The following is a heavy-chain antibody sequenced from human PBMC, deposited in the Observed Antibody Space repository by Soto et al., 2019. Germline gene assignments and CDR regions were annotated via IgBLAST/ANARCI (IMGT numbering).Heavy chain of an antibody. CDR1: SGSISSSNW. CDR3: ARVAGYYGSGSYDY. J-gene: IGHJ4*02. CDR2: IYHSGST. D-gene: IGHD3-10*01. Sequence: SETLSLTCAVSSGSISSSNWWSWVRQPPGKGLEWIGEIYHSGSTNYNPSLKSRVTISVDKSKNQFSLKLSPVTAADTAVYYCARVAGYYGSGSYDYWGQGTLVTVSS. V-gene: IGHV4-4*02.